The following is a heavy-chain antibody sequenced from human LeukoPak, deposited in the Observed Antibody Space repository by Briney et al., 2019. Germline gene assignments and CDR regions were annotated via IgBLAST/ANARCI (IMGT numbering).Heavy chain of an antibody. J-gene: IGHJ6*02. CDR1: GFSFRTYG. V-gene: IGHV3-30*18. Sequence: GGSLRLSCAASGFSFRTYGMHWVRQAPGKGLEWVAIISYDGCNEAYADSVKGRFSISRDNSKNTLYLQMNSLRPEDTAVYYCAKDQHYDSNSLDVWGPGTTVTVSS. D-gene: IGHD3-22*01. CDR2: ISYDGCNE. CDR3: AKDQHYDSNSLDV.